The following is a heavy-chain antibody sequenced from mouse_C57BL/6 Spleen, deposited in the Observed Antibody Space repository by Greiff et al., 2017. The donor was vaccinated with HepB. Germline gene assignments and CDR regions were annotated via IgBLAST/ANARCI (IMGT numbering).Heavy chain of an antibody. J-gene: IGHJ3*01. CDR1: GYTFTSYW. CDR2: IDPSDSYT. V-gene: IGHV1-59*01. CDR3: ASSTYYYGSKEFAY. D-gene: IGHD1-1*01. Sequence: VQLQQPGAELVRPGTSVKLSCKASGYTFTSYWMHWVKQRPGQGLEWIGVIDPSDSYTNYNQKFKGKATLTVDTSSSTAYMQLSSLTSEDSAVYYCASSTYYYGSKEFAYWGQGTLVTVSA.